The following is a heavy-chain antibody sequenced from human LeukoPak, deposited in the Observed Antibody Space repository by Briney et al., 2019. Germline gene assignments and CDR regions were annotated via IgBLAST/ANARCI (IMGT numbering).Heavy chain of an antibody. D-gene: IGHD6-13*01. CDR1: GGSISSYY. CDR3: ARDRTRSWYGGRLGGSGDY. V-gene: IGHV4-59*12. CDR2: IYHTGIT. J-gene: IGHJ4*02. Sequence: SETLSFSCTVSGGSISSYYWSWIRQPPGKGLEWIGYIYHTGITNYNPSLKSRVTISLDTSKNQFSLNLSCVTAADTAVYYCARDRTRSWYGGRLGGSGDYWGQGTLVTVSS.